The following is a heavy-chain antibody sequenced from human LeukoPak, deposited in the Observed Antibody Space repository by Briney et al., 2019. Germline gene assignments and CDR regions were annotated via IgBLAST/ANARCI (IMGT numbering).Heavy chain of an antibody. V-gene: IGHV1-46*01. J-gene: IGHJ4*02. CDR2: IKPTGGGT. CDR1: GYTFTSYY. CDR3: ARGDSGSYYY. D-gene: IGHD1-26*01. Sequence: GASVKVPCKASGYTFTSYYMHWVRQAPGQGLEWMGLIKPTGGGTIYAEKFQGRVTMTRDTSASTVYMELGSLTSEDTAVYYCARGDSGSYYYWGQGTLVTVSS.